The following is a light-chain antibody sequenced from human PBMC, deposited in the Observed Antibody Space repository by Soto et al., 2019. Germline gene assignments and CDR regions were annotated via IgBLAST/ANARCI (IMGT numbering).Light chain of an antibody. Sequence: DIQMTQSPSTLSASLGDRVTITCRASQSVTIYLAWYQQRPGKAPKLLVHRASILESGVPSRFSGSGSGTEFTLTISSLQPDDFGTYYCQQYNSYATFAQGTKVDI. J-gene: IGKJ1*01. CDR2: RAS. V-gene: IGKV1-5*03. CDR1: QSVTIY. CDR3: QQYNSYAT.